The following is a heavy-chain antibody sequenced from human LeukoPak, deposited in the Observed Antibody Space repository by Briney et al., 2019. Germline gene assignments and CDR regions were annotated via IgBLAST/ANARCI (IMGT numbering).Heavy chain of an antibody. J-gene: IGHJ4*02. V-gene: IGHV3-23*01. CDR2: LTTDGGST. CDR1: GFAFSSYD. D-gene: IGHD5-12*01. Sequence: GGSLRLSCAASGFAFSSYDMSWVRQAPGKGLEWVSSLTTDGGSTEYADSVKGRFTISRDNSKNTLYLQMNSLRAEDTALYFCAKGYSGYDVNWGQGTLVTVSS. CDR3: AKGYSGYDVN.